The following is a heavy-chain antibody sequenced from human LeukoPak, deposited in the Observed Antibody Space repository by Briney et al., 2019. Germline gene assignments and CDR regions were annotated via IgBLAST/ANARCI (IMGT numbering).Heavy chain of an antibody. CDR1: GFTFSSYG. J-gene: IGHJ4*02. V-gene: IGHV3-48*01. CDR3: ARGYSYGQGDY. Sequence: PGGSLRLSCAASGFTFSSYGMHWVRQAPGKGLEWVSYISSSSTIYYADSVKGRFTISRDNAKNSLYLQMNSLRAEDTAVYYCARGYSYGQGDYWGQGTLVTVSS. D-gene: IGHD5-18*01. CDR2: ISSSSTI.